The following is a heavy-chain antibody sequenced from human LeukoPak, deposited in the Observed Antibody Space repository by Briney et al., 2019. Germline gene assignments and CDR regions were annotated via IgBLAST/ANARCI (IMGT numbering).Heavy chain of an antibody. CDR1: GFTFSSYS. J-gene: IGHJ4*02. CDR2: ISSSSSTR. D-gene: IGHD5-18*01. V-gene: IGHV3-48*02. CDR3: AKAKWIQLWLEFDY. Sequence: GGSLRLSCAASGFTFSSYSMNWVRQAPGKGLEWVSYISSSSSTRYYADSVKGRFTISRDNAKNSLYLQMNSLRDEDTAVYYCAKAKWIQLWLEFDYWGQGTLVTVSS.